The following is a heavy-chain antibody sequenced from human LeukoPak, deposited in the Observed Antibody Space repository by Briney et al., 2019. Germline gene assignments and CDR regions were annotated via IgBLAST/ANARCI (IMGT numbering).Heavy chain of an antibody. D-gene: IGHD3-9*01. J-gene: IGHJ4*02. CDR3: ARVPVRYFDWFPFDY. CDR1: GFTFSSYE. Sequence: PGGSLRLSCAASGFTFSSYEMNWVRQAPGKGLEWVSSISSSSSYIYYADSVKGRFTISRDNAKNSLYLQMNSLRAEDTAVYYCARVPVRYFDWFPFDYWGQGTLVTVSS. CDR2: ISSSSSYI. V-gene: IGHV3-21*01.